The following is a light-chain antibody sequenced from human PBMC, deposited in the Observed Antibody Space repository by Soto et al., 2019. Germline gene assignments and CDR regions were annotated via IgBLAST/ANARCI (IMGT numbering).Light chain of an antibody. J-gene: IGLJ1*01. V-gene: IGLV2-14*01. CDR2: DVS. CDR1: SSDVGGYNY. CDR3: SSYTSSSTRVYV. Sequence: QSVLPQPASVSGSPGQSITISCTGTSSDVGGYNYVSWYQQHPGKAPKLMIYDVSNRPSGVSNRFSGSKSGNTASLTISGLQAEDEADYYCSSYTSSSTRVYVFGTGTKVTVL.